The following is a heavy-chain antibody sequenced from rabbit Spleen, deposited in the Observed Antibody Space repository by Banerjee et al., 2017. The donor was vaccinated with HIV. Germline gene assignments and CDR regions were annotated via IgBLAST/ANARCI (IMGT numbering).Heavy chain of an antibody. D-gene: IGHD4-1*01. Sequence: QEQLVESGGGQVQPEGSLTLTCKASGFDFSSNAMCWVRQAPGKGPEWIACIANGDGSTYYASWVNGRFTISRSTSLNTVTLQMTSLTAADTATYFCARDLAGVIGWNFGLWGPGTLVTVS. CDR3: ARDLAGVIGWNFGL. V-gene: IGHV1S47*01. J-gene: IGHJ4*01. CDR2: IANGDGST. CDR1: GFDFSSNA.